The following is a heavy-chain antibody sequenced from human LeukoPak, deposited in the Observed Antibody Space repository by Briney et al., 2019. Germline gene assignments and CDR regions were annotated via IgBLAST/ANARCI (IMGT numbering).Heavy chain of an antibody. J-gene: IGHJ4*02. CDR2: IYSAGST. V-gene: IGHV3-66*01. D-gene: IGHD3-3*01. CDR1: GFTFSTYS. Sequence: GGSLRLSCAASGFTFSTYSMNWVRQAPGKGLEWVSVIYSAGSTYYADSVKGRFTISRDNSKNSLFLQMNSLKAEDTAVYYCARDDWEWDFWGQGTLVTVSS. CDR3: ARDDWEWDF.